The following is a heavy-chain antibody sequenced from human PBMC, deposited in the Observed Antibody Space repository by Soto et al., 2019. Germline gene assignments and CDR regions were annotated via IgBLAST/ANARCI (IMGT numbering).Heavy chain of an antibody. Sequence: GASVKVSCKVSGYTLTELSMHWVRQAPGKGLEWMGGFDPEDGETIYAQKFQGRVTMTEDTSTDTAYMELSSLRSEDTAVYYCATVKQHLGWFDTWGQGTLVTVSS. V-gene: IGHV1-24*01. D-gene: IGHD3-10*01. CDR1: GYTLTELS. CDR2: FDPEDGET. J-gene: IGHJ5*02. CDR3: ATVKQHLGWFDT.